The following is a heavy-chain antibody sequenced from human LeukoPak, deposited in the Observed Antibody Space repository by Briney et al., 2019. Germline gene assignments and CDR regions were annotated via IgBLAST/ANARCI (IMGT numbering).Heavy chain of an antibody. CDR3: ARGLDS. V-gene: IGHV3-48*01. CDR1: GITFSRYG. Sequence: GGSLRLTCAASGITFSRYGMHWVRQAPGKGLEWVSYISSSSITIYYADSVKGRFTISRDNAKNSLYLQMNSLRAEDTAVYYCARGLDSWGQGTLVTVSS. CDR2: ISSSSITI. J-gene: IGHJ4*02.